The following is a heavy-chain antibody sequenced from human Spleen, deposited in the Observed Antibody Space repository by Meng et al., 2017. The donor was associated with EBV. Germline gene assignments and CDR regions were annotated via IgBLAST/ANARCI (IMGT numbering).Heavy chain of an antibody. CDR1: GYTFSNLG. Sequence: GQLVQSGAEGEKPGAYVKVSCKAFGYTFSNLGISWVRQAPGQGLEWMGWISPYNGNTVYAPKLQGRVSMTTDTSTNTAYMELWSLRSDDTAVYYCARDVYSGYDRLGYWGQGTLVTVSS. V-gene: IGHV1-18*01. D-gene: IGHD5-12*01. CDR2: ISPYNGNT. J-gene: IGHJ4*02. CDR3: ARDVYSGYDRLGY.